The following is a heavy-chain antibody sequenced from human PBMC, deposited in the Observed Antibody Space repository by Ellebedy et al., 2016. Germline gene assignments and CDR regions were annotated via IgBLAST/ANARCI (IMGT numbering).Heavy chain of an antibody. J-gene: IGHJ4*02. V-gene: IGHV6-1*01. CDR1: GDSVSINSGG. Sequence: SQTLSLTCAISGDSVSINSGGWNWIRQSPSRGLEWLGRTYYNSKWYYDYAVSVKSRITINPDTSKNQFSLQLWSVTAADTAVYYCARVRDSSGWSRGRFDYWGQGALVTVSS. CDR2: TYYNSKWYY. D-gene: IGHD6-19*01. CDR3: ARVRDSSGWSRGRFDY.